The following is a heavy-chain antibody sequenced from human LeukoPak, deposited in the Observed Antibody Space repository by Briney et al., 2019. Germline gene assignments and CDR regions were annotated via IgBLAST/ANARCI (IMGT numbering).Heavy chain of an antibody. CDR3: ARDLGSSWYPKPMCWFDP. Sequence: GGSLRLSCAASGFTFSSYWMSWVRRAPGKGLEWVANIKQDGSEKYYVDSVKGRFTISRDNAKNSLYLRMNSLRAEDTAVYYCARDLGSSWYPKPMCWFDPWGQGTLVTVSS. J-gene: IGHJ5*02. V-gene: IGHV3-7*01. CDR1: GFTFSSYW. CDR2: IKQDGSEK. D-gene: IGHD6-13*01.